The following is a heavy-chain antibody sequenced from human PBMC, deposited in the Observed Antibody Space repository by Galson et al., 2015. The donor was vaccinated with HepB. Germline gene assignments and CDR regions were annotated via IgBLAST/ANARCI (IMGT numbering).Heavy chain of an antibody. J-gene: IGHJ4*02. V-gene: IGHV1-69*13. CDR3: ARSYDNSGWLYYFDS. D-gene: IGHD3-22*01. CDR2: IIPVYGTS. CDR1: GGTSSDYT. Sequence: SVKVSCKASGGTSSDYTITWVRQAPGQGLEWIGGIIPVYGTSHYAQNFQARLTFSADASTSTAYMELSNLRSDDTGMYFCARSYDNSGWLYYFDSWGQGTLVTVSS.